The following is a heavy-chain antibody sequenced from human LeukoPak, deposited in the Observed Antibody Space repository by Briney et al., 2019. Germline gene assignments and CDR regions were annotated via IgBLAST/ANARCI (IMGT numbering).Heavy chain of an antibody. J-gene: IGHJ4*02. D-gene: IGHD6-13*01. CDR3: ARDGGSSWYFLPDDY. V-gene: IGHV3-30-3*01. CDR2: ISYDGSNK. CDR1: GFTFSSYA. Sequence: GGSLRLSCAASGFTFSSYAMHWVRQAPGKGLEGVAVISYDGSNKYYADSVKGRFTISRDNSKNTLYLQMNSLRAEDTAVYYCARDGGSSWYFLPDDYWGQGTLLTVSS.